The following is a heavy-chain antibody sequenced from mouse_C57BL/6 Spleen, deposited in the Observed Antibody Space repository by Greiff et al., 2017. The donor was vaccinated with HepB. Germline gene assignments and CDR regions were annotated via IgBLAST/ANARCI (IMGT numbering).Heavy chain of an antibody. CDR1: GYTFTDYY. CDR2: INPNNGGT. CDR3: ARSSTTVVAKDY. D-gene: IGHD1-1*01. V-gene: IGHV1-26*01. J-gene: IGHJ2*01. Sequence: EVQLQQSGPELVKPGASVKISCKASGYTFTDYYMNWVKQSHGKSLEWIGDINPNNGGTSYNQKFKGKATLTVDKSSSTAYMELRSLTSEDSAVYYCARSSTTVVAKDYWGQGTTLTVSS.